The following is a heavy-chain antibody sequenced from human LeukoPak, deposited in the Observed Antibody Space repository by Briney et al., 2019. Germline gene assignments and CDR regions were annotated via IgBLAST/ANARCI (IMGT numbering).Heavy chain of an antibody. J-gene: IGHJ4*02. Sequence: GSLRLSCTASGFTFGDYAMSWVRQAPGKGLEWVGFIRSKAYGGTTEYAASVKGRFTISRDDSKSIAYLQMNSLKTEDTAVYYCTRSVGGYCGGDCYPYFDYWGQGTLVTVSS. CDR1: GFTFGDYA. CDR2: IRSKAYGGTT. V-gene: IGHV3-49*04. CDR3: TRSVGGYCGGDCYPYFDY. D-gene: IGHD2-21*02.